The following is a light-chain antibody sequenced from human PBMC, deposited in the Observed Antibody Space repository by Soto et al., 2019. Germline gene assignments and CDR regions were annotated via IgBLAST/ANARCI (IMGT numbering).Light chain of an antibody. Sequence: DIQMTQSPSSLSASVGDRVTITCQASQDISKYLNWCHQKAGTAPKLLFYDAPNLGTGVPSRFCGSGSGTDFTFTITSLQPEDIATYYCQQCDNLPHEAFGPGTKVDIK. CDR2: DAP. J-gene: IGKJ3*01. CDR3: QQCDNLPHEA. CDR1: QDISKY. V-gene: IGKV1-33*01.